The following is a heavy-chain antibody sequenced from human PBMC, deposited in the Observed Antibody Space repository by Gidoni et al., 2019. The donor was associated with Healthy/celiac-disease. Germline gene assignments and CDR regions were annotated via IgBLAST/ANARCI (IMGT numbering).Heavy chain of an antibody. J-gene: IGHJ4*02. Sequence: QVQLVQSGAEVKKPGASVKVSCKASGYTFTSYDINWVRQATGQGLEWMGWMNPNSGNTGYAQKFQGRVTMTRNTSISTAYMELSSLRSEDTAVYYCARDRSSSWGVAPRLGYWGQGTLVTVSS. CDR2: MNPNSGNT. CDR3: ARDRSSSWGVAPRLGY. V-gene: IGHV1-8*01. D-gene: IGHD6-13*01. CDR1: GYTFTSYD.